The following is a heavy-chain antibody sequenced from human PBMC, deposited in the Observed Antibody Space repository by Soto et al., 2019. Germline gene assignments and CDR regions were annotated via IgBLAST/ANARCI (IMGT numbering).Heavy chain of an antibody. CDR3: ALIGPRHGEHLDY. D-gene: IGHD3-10*01. J-gene: IGHJ4*02. CDR1: GFTFSTSV. Sequence: PGGSLRLSCAASGFTFSTSVVHWLRQAPGKGLEWVAVIWYDGSNKYYADSVKGRFTISRDNSKNTLYLQMNSLRAEDTAVYYCALIGPRHGEHLDYWGQGTLVTVSS. V-gene: IGHV3-33*01. CDR2: IWYDGSNK.